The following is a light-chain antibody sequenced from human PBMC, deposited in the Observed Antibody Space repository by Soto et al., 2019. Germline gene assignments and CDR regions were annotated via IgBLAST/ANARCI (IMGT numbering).Light chain of an antibody. V-gene: IGKV1-39*01. CDR3: QQSYGVPRT. CDR1: QRISTY. J-gene: IGKJ1*01. CDR2: GAS. Sequence: DIQVTQSPSSLSASVGDRVTITCRTSQRISTYFNWYQQTPGKAPKLLIHGASSLQSGVPSRFSGGGFGTDFTLTINGLQPEDFATYYCQQSYGVPRTFGQGTMVEIK.